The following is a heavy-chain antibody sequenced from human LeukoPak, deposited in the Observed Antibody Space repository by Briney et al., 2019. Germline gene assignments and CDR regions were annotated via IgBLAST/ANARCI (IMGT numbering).Heavy chain of an antibody. CDR1: GGSISSYY. CDR3: ARALYSSGWYVAFDI. Sequence: SETLSLTCTVSGGSISSYYWSWIRQPPGKGLEWIGYIYYSGSTNYNPSLKSRVTISVDTSKNQLSLKLSSVTAADTAVYYCARALYSSGWYVAFDIWGQGTMVTVSS. D-gene: IGHD6-19*01. V-gene: IGHV4-59*01. J-gene: IGHJ3*02. CDR2: IYYSGST.